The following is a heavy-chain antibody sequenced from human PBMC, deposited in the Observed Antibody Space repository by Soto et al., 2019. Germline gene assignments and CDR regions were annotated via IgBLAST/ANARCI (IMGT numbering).Heavy chain of an antibody. J-gene: IGHJ6*03. CDR3: ARLRGSSSSSWYYYYYMDV. CDR2: IYDSGSI. CDR1: GGSISGYY. D-gene: IGHD6-6*01. V-gene: IGHV4-59*08. Sequence: QVHLQESGPGLVKPSETLSLTCSVSGGSISGYYWSWIRQTPGKGLEWVGYIYDSGSINNNPSLKSRVTLSVDTSKNQFSLKLSSVTAADTAVYYCARLRGSSSSSWYYYYYMDVWGKGTTVTVSS.